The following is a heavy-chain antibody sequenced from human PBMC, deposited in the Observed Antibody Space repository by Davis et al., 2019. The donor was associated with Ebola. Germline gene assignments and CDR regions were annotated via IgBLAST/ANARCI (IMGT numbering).Heavy chain of an antibody. CDR3: TTHHSFRIDY. Sequence: PGGSLRLSCEASGFIFNNHGMHWVRQAPGKGLEWVAVISYDGSNKYYVDSVKGRFTISRDNAMNSLYLQMNSLRGEDTAVYYCTTHHSFRIDYWGQGTLVTVSS. CDR2: ISYDGSNK. D-gene: IGHD1-14*01. CDR1: GFIFNNHG. J-gene: IGHJ4*02. V-gene: IGHV3-30*03.